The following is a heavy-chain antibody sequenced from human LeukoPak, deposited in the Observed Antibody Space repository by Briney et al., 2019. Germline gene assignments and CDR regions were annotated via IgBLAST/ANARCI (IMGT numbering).Heavy chain of an antibody. D-gene: IGHD4-17*01. CDR2: IHYSGNT. J-gene: IGHJ4*02. V-gene: IGHV4-39*01. CDR3: ARDFGDYRVDY. CDR1: GGSISSSNYY. Sequence: SETLSLTCTVSGGSISSSNYYWGWIRQPPGKGLEWIGTIHYSGNTYYNPSLKSRVAISVDTSKNQFSLRPSSVTAADTAVYYCARDFGDYRVDYWGQGTLVTVSS.